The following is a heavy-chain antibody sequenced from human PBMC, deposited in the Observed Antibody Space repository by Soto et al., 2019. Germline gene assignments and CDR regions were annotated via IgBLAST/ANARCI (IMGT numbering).Heavy chain of an antibody. J-gene: IGHJ5*02. CDR2: IYYSGST. CDR3: ARAPDPEGWFDP. CDR1: GGSISSGGYY. V-gene: IGHV4-31*03. Sequence: SETLSLTCTVSGGSISSGGYYWSWIRQHPGKGLEWIGYIYYSGSTYYNPSLKSRVTISVDTSKNRFSLKLSSVTAADTAVYYCARAPDPEGWFDPWGQGTLVTVSS.